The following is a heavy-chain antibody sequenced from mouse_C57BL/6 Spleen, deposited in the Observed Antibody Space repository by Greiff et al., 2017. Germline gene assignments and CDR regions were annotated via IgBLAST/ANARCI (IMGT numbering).Heavy chain of an antibody. Sequence: VQLQQSGAELVRPGTSVKVSCKASGYAFTNYLIEWVKQRPGQGLEWIGVINPGSGGTNYNEKFKGKATLTADKSSSTAYMQLSSLTSEDSAVYFCARSYYGSSYGWFAYWGQGTLVTVSA. D-gene: IGHD1-1*01. CDR2: INPGSGGT. V-gene: IGHV1-54*01. CDR1: GYAFTNYL. J-gene: IGHJ3*01. CDR3: ARSYYGSSYGWFAY.